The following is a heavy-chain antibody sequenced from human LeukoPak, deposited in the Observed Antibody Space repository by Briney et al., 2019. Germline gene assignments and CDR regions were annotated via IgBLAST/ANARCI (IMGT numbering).Heavy chain of an antibody. D-gene: IGHD3-10*02. J-gene: IGHJ4*02. CDR1: GFVFSDYY. V-gene: IGHV3-11*06. Sequence: GGPLRLSCTASGFVFSDYYMTWIRQTPGTVLEWLSYISTTSAYTNYADSARGRFTISRDNAKNSLYLQMNSLRAEDTAVYYCARASRQRVRYFDYWGEGTVVTVSS. CDR2: ISTTSAYT. CDR3: ARASRQRVRYFDY.